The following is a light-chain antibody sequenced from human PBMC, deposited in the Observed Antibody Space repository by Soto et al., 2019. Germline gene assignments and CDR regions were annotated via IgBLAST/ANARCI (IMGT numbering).Light chain of an antibody. CDR3: QQYGSPPRT. Sequence: EIVFTQSPGTLSLSPGERATLSCRASQSVRNNYLAWYQQRPGQAPRLLIHGASSRATGIPDRFSGSGSGTDFTLSISRXEPEDFAVYYCQQYGSPPRTFGQGTKVDIK. CDR2: GAS. CDR1: QSVRNNY. V-gene: IGKV3-20*01. J-gene: IGKJ1*01.